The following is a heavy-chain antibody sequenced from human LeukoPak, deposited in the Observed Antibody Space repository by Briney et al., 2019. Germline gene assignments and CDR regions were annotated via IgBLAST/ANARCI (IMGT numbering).Heavy chain of an antibody. V-gene: IGHV1-2*06. CDR2: INPDSGSA. CDR1: GYTFNGYY. CDR3: ARDRRGYSGYDMN. J-gene: IGHJ4*02. Sequence: GASVKVSCKASGYTFNGYYMHWVRQAPGHGLEWMGRINPDSGSADSAQKFQGGVTLTIDTSINTAYMELSSLRSDDTAVYYCARDRRGYSGYDMNWGQGTLVTVSS. D-gene: IGHD5-12*01.